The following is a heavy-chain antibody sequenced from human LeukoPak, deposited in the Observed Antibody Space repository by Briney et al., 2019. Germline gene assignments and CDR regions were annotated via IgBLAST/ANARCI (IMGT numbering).Heavy chain of an antibody. CDR3: ARDLGSGQPGTIPGGLDY. CDR1: GYTFTSYY. CDR2: LNPSDGST. V-gene: IGHV1-46*01. Sequence: GASVKVSCKASGYTFTSYYMHWVRQAPGQGLEWVGVLNPSDGSTTYAQKFQGRVTMTRDTSTSTVYMDLNSLKSEDPAVFYCARDLGSGQPGTIPGGLDYWGQGTLVTVSA. D-gene: IGHD1-7*01. J-gene: IGHJ4*02.